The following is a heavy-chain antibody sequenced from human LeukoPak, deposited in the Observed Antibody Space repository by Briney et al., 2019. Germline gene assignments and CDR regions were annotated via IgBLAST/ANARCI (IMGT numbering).Heavy chain of an antibody. CDR2: INHSGST. J-gene: IGHJ4*02. CDR3: ARLTYYDYVWGSYRQKYFDY. CDR1: GGSSSGYY. D-gene: IGHD3-16*02. V-gene: IGHV4-34*01. Sequence: PSETLSLTCAVYGGSSSGYYWSWIRQPPGKGLEWIGEINHSGSTNYNPSLKSRVTISVDTSKNQFSLKLSSVTAADTAVYYCARLTYYDYVWGSYRQKYFDYWGQGTLVTVSS.